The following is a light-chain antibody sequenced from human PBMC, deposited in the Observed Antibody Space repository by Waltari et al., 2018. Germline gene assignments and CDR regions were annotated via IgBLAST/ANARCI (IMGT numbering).Light chain of an antibody. CDR1: QSVGSN. Sequence: EIVMTQSPATLSGSPGDRATLSCWASQSVGSNLAWYQQKPGQAPRLLISGASTGATGVPARFSGSGSGTEFTLTISSLQSEDFAIYYCQQHNNWPLTFGGGTKVESK. CDR2: GAS. V-gene: IGKV3-15*01. J-gene: IGKJ4*01. CDR3: QQHNNWPLT.